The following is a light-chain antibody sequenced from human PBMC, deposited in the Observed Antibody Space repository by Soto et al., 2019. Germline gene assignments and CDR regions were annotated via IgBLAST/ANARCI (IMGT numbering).Light chain of an antibody. Sequence: QSVLTQPPSVSGAPGQRVSICCTGSSSNIGAGSEVHWYQQVPGTAPKLLIYGNNNRPSGVPDRFSASKSGTSASLAITGLQPEDEADYYCQASDSSVSGSKVFGGGTKLTVL. CDR2: GNN. CDR3: QASDSSVSGSKV. V-gene: IGLV1-40*01. J-gene: IGLJ2*01. CDR1: SSNIGAGSE.